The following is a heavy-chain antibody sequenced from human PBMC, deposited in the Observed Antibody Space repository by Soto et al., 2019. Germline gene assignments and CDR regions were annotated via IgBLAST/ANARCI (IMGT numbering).Heavy chain of an antibody. J-gene: IGHJ4*02. Sequence: EVQLLESGGGLVQPGGSLRLSCAVSGFTFSSYAMNWVRQAPGKGLEWVSVISGSGGSTYYADSVKGRFTISRDNSKNTRYLQMNSLRAVDTAVYYCAKRAVGIYFDYWGQGTLVTVSS. V-gene: IGHV3-23*01. D-gene: IGHD6-13*01. CDR3: AKRAVGIYFDY. CDR1: GFTFSSYA. CDR2: ISGSGGST.